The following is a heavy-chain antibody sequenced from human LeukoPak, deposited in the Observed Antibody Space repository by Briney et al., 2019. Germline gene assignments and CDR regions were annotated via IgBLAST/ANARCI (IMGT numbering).Heavy chain of an antibody. CDR1: GGSLRSDY. J-gene: IGHJ3*02. V-gene: IGHV4-34*01. CDR2: VDHNGTT. CDR3: ARRPRGGYWYAFDI. D-gene: IGHD2-15*01. Sequence: SETLSLTCGVSGGSLRSDYWSYIRQPPGMGLEWVGEVDHNGTTNYNPSLKSRLIISVDTSKNHFSLNLTAVTAADTAVYFCARRPRGGYWYAFDIWGQGTMVTVSS.